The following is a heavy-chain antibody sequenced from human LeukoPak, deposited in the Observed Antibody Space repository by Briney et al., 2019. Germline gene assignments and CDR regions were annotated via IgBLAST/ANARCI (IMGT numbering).Heavy chain of an antibody. D-gene: IGHD3-10*01. J-gene: IGHJ6*02. CDR1: GYTFTGYD. Sequence: ASVKVSCKASGYTFTGYDINWVRQATGQGLEWMGWMNPNSGNTGYAQKFQGRVTMTRNTSISTAYMELSSLRSEDTAVYYCTRAKNYYGSGGYYYGMDVWGQGTTVTVSS. CDR2: MNPNSGNT. CDR3: TRAKNYYGSGGYYYGMDV. V-gene: IGHV1-8*01.